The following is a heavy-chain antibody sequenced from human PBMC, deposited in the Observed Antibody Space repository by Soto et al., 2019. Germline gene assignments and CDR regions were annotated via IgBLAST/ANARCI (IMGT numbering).Heavy chain of an antibody. CDR1: GGTFSSYA. D-gene: IGHD3-9*01. Sequence: QVQLVQSGAEVQKPGSSVKVSCKASGGTFSSYAISWVRQAPGQGLEWMGGIIPIFGTANYAQKFQGRVTITADESTSTAYRELSSLRSEDTAVYYCARCHILTGYPGINWFDPWGQGTLVTVSS. CDR2: IIPIFGTA. CDR3: ARCHILTGYPGINWFDP. J-gene: IGHJ5*02. V-gene: IGHV1-69*01.